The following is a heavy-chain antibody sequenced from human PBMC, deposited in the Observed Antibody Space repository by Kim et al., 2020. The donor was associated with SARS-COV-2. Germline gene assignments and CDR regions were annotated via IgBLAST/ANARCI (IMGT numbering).Heavy chain of an antibody. D-gene: IGHD3-10*01. CDR3: ARGLLWFGESPYYFDY. Sequence: SLKSRVTISVDTSKNQFSLKLSSVTAADTAVYYCARGLLWFGESPYYFDYWGQGTLVTVSS. V-gene: IGHV4-31*02. J-gene: IGHJ4*02.